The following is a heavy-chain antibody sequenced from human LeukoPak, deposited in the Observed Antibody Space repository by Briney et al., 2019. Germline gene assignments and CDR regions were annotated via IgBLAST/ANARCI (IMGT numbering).Heavy chain of an antibody. CDR1: GYTFTSYY. CDR2: INPNSGGT. CDR3: ARGGSGSSRKTLYYYYYMDV. V-gene: IGHV1-2*02. Sequence: ASVKVSCKASGYTFTSYYMHWVRQAPGQGLEWMGWINPNSGGTNYAQKFQGRVTMTRDTSISTAYMELSRLRSDDTAVYYCARGGSGSSRKTLYYYYYMDVWGKGTTVTISS. J-gene: IGHJ6*03. D-gene: IGHD3-10*01.